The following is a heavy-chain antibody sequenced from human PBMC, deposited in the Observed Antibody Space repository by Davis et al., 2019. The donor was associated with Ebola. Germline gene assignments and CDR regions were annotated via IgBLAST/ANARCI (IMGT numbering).Heavy chain of an antibody. CDR1: GYTFTGYY. J-gene: IGHJ6*02. CDR3: AREGGRSSSWYNYYYYGMDV. V-gene: IGHV1-2*04. CDR2: INPNSGGT. D-gene: IGHD6-13*01. Sequence: ASVKVSCKASGYTFTGYYMHWVRQAPGQGLEWMGWINPNSGGTTYAQKFQGWVTMTRDPSISTAYMELSRLRSDDTAVYYCAREGGRSSSWYNYYYYGMDVWGQGTTVTVSS.